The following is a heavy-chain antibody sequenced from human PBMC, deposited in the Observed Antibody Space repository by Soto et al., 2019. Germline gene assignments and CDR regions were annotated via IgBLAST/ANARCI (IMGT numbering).Heavy chain of an antibody. CDR1: GFTFSSYS. CDR2: ISSSSSTI. CDR3: ARLEYCSGGSCYYDAFDI. Sequence: GGSLRLSCAASGFTFSSYSMNWVRQAPGKGLEWVSYISSSSSTIYYADSVKGRFTISRDNAKNSLYLQMNSLRAEDTAVYYCARLEYCSGGSCYYDAFDIWGQGTMVTVSS. D-gene: IGHD2-15*01. V-gene: IGHV3-48*01. J-gene: IGHJ3*02.